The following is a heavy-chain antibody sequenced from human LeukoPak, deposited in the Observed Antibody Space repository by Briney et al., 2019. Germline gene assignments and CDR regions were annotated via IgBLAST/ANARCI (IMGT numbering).Heavy chain of an antibody. Sequence: GGSLRLSCAASRFTFSSYWMSWVRQAPGKGLEWVANIKQDGNEKYYVDSVKGRFTISRDNAKNSLYLQMDSLRAEDTAVYYCARALGRLQPYYYYYGMDVWGEGATVTVSS. CDR2: IKQDGNEK. V-gene: IGHV3-7*01. J-gene: IGHJ6*04. CDR3: ARALGRLQPYYYYYGMDV. D-gene: IGHD5-24*01. CDR1: RFTFSSYW.